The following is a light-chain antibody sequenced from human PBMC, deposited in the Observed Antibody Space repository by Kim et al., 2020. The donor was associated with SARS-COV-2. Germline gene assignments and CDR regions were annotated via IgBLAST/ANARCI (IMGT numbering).Light chain of an antibody. V-gene: IGKV3-20*01. CDR3: QQYGPSLWT. CDR1: QSVSNSY. J-gene: IGKJ1*01. Sequence: EIVLTQSPGTLSLSPGERATLSCRASQSVSNSYLSWYQQKAGQAPRLLIYGASTRATGIPDRFSGSGSGTDFTLTISRLEPEDFAVYYCQQYGPSLWTFGQGTKVDIK. CDR2: GAS.